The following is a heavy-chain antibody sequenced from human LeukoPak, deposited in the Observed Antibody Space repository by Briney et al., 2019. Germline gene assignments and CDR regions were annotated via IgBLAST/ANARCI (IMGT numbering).Heavy chain of an antibody. CDR2: INHSGST. Sequence: SETLSLTCAVYGGSFSGYYWSWIRQPTGKGLEWIGEINHSGSTNYNPSLKSRVTISVDTSKNQFSLKLSSVTAADTAVYYCARKLGIFTVTTAFDYWGQGTLVTVSS. J-gene: IGHJ4*02. D-gene: IGHD4-17*01. CDR1: GGSFSGYY. CDR3: ARKLGIFTVTTAFDY. V-gene: IGHV4-34*01.